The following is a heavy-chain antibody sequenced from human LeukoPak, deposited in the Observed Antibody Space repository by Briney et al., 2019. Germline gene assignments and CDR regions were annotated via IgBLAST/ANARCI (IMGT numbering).Heavy chain of an antibody. CDR3: AKGPKLRSDYYMDV. V-gene: IGHV3-23*01. Sequence: GGSLTLSCAVSGFTFSSYAMSWVRQAPGKGLEWVSTIGDSDGDTYYADSVKGRFTFSSDNSKNTLYLQINTLRAEDTGVYYCAKGPKLRSDYYMDVWGKGTTGTVSS. CDR2: IGDSDGDT. D-gene: IGHD2-21*01. CDR1: GFTFSSYA. J-gene: IGHJ6*03.